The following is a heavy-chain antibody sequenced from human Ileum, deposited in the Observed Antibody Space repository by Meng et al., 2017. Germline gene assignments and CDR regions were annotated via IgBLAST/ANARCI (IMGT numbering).Heavy chain of an antibody. V-gene: IGHV1-46*01. J-gene: IGHJ1*01. D-gene: IGHD2-2*01. CDR1: GYTFTSYY. CDR3: ARARIGYCSSTSCHRTAEYFQH. CDR2: INPSGGST. Sequence: ASVKVSCKASGYTFTSYYMHWVRPAPGQGLEWMGIINPSGGSTSYAQKFQGRVTMTRDTSTSTVYMELSSLTSEDTAVYYCARARIGYCSSTSCHRTAEYFQHWGQGTLVTVSS.